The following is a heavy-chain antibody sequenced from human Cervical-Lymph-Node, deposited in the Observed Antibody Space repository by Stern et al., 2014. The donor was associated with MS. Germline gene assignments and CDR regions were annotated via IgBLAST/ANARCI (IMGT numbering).Heavy chain of an antibody. CDR2: IIPIFGTA. D-gene: IGHD6-19*01. Sequence: QVQLGQSGAEVKKPGSSVKVSCKTSGGTFSSYAISWVRQAPGQGLEWLGGIIPIFGTANYAQKFQGRVTITADESTSSAYMELSSLRSEDTAVYYCARGEKQWLSLWDYWGQGTLVTVSS. CDR3: ARGEKQWLSLWDY. J-gene: IGHJ4*02. CDR1: GGTFSSYA. V-gene: IGHV1-69*01.